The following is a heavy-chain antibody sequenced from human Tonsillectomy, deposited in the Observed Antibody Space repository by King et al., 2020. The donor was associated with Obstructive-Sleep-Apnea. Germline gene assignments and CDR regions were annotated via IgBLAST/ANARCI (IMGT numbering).Heavy chain of an antibody. CDR3: ARDSSDDITYVTWDYYGMDV. D-gene: IGHD3-22*01. Sequence: VQLVESGGGLVQPGGSLRLSCAASGFTVSSNYMSWVRQAPGKGLEWVSVIYSSGSTYYADSVKGRFTITRHNSKTTLYLQMDSLRAEETAVYYCARDSSDDITYVTWDYYGMDVWGQGTTVTVSS. CDR2: IYSSGST. V-gene: IGHV3-53*04. J-gene: IGHJ6*02. CDR1: GFTVSSNY.